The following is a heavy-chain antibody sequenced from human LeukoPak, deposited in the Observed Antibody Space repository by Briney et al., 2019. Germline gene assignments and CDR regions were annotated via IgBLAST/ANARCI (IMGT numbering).Heavy chain of an antibody. V-gene: IGHV4-34*01. CDR1: GGSFSGYY. CDR2: INHSGST. J-gene: IGHJ5*02. D-gene: IGHD2-8*01. Sequence: SETLSLTCAVYGGSFSGYYWSWIRQPPGKGLEWIGEINHSGSTNYNPSLKSRVTISVDTSKNQFSLKLSSVTAADTAVYYCARCHSYCTNGVCYPLQWFDPWGQGTLVTVSS. CDR3: ARCHSYCTNGVCYPLQWFDP.